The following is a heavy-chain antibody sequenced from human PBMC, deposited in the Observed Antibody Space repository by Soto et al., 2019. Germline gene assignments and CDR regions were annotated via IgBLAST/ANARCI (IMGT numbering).Heavy chain of an antibody. J-gene: IGHJ5*02. CDR2: ISSSSSTI. Sequence: PGGSLRLSCAASGFTFSSYSMNWVRQAPGKGLEWVSYISSSSSTIYYADSVKGRFTISRDNAKNSLYLQMNSLRAEDTAVYYCARYYDFWSDYNWFDPWGQGTLVTVSS. CDR3: ARYYDFWSDYNWFDP. CDR1: GFTFSSYS. D-gene: IGHD3-3*01. V-gene: IGHV3-48*01.